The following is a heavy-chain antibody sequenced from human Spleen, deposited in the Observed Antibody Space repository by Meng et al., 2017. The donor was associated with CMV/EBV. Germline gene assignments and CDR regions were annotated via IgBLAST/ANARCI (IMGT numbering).Heavy chain of an antibody. Sequence: SVKVSCKASGYTFTSYDINWVRQATGQGLEWMGGIIPILGIANYAQKFQGRVTITADKSTSTAYMELSSLRSEDTAVYYCARGVHYYDSSGYYYSWLDGGPFQHWGQGTLVTVSS. D-gene: IGHD3-22*01. CDR3: ARGVHYYDSSGYYYSWLDGGPFQH. J-gene: IGHJ1*01. CDR2: IIPILGIA. V-gene: IGHV1-69*10. CDR1: GYTFTSYD.